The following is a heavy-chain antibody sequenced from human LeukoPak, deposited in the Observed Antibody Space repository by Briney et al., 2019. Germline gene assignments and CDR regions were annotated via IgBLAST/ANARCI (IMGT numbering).Heavy chain of an antibody. J-gene: IGHJ4*02. CDR3: ARRSGVLDSRDYRYHFDF. CDR2: IYYSGGT. CDR1: GDSISSHY. V-gene: IGHV4-59*11. D-gene: IGHD3-22*01. Sequence: SETLSLTCIVSGDSISSHYWSWIRQPPGKGLEYIGYIYYSGGTDYNPSLKSRVTISLDTSKNLFSLNLTSVTAADTAVYYCARRSGVLDSRDYRYHFDFWGQGTLVTVSS.